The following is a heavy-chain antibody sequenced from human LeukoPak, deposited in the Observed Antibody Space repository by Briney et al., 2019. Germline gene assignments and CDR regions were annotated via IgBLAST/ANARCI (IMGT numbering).Heavy chain of an antibody. D-gene: IGHD1-7*01. J-gene: IGHJ4*02. Sequence: GGSLRLSCAASGFTFSIYGMHWVRQAPGKGLEWVAVISYDGSNKYYADTVKGRFTISRDNSKNTLYLQMNSLRAEDTAVYYCARDDRQAWNSYDFDYWGQGTLVTVSS. CDR3: ARDDRQAWNSYDFDY. CDR2: ISYDGSNK. V-gene: IGHV3-30*03. CDR1: GFTFSIYG.